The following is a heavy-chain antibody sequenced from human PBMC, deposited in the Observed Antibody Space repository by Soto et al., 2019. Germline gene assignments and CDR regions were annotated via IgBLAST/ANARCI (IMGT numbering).Heavy chain of an antibody. CDR1: GFTFDDYA. CDR3: AKDLRYSSSWSPFDY. D-gene: IGHD6-13*01. Sequence: EVQLVESGGGLVQPGRSLRLSCAASGFTFDDYAMHWVRQAPGKGLEWVSGISWYSGSIGYADSVKGRFTISRDNAKNSLYLQMNSLRAEDTALYYCAKDLRYSSSWSPFDYWGQGTLVTVSS. V-gene: IGHV3-9*01. J-gene: IGHJ4*02. CDR2: ISWYSGSI.